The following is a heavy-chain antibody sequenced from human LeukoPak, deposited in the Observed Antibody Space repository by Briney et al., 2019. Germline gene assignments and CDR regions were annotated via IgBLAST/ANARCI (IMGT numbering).Heavy chain of an antibody. Sequence: PSETLSLTCALYGGSFSGYYWTWIRQPPGKGLEWIGEINRSGSTNYSPSLKSRVTISLDTSKNQFSLKLTSVTAADTAVYYCARGSRLTGTFDIWGQGTMVTVSS. CDR1: GGSFSGYY. D-gene: IGHD3-9*01. J-gene: IGHJ3*02. CDR3: ARGSRLTGTFDI. CDR2: INRSGST. V-gene: IGHV4-34*01.